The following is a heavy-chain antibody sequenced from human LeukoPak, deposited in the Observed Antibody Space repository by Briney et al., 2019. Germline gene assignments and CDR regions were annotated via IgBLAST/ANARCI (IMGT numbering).Heavy chain of an antibody. CDR3: ARDYPYEPDAFDI. D-gene: IGHD1-14*01. CDR2: ISSSSSTI. Sequence: GRSLRLSCAASGFTFSSYSMNWVRQAPGKGLEWVSYISSSSSTIYYADSVKGRFTISRDNAKNSLYLQMNSLRAEDTAVYYCARDYPYEPDAFDIWGQGTMVTVSS. J-gene: IGHJ3*02. V-gene: IGHV3-48*04. CDR1: GFTFSSYS.